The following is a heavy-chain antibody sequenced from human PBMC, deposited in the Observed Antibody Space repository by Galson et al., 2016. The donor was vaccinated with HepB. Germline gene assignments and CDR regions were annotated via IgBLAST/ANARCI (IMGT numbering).Heavy chain of an antibody. D-gene: IGHD2-2*01. CDR1: GDSVSRENTA. J-gene: IGHJ6*02. CDR3: TRPSHSGPPQYLYYGMDV. CDR2: AFYRSTWTI. Sequence: CAISGDSVSRENTAWNWIRQSPSRGLEWLGRAFYRSTWTIDYAVSVKSRITISPDTSSNQFSLPVNSVTPEDTAVYYCTRPSHSGPPQYLYYGMDVWGQGTTVTVSS. V-gene: IGHV6-1*01.